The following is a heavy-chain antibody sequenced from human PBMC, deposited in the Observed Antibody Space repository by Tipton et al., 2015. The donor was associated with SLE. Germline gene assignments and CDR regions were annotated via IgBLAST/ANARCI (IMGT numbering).Heavy chain of an antibody. CDR2: IYNSGST. CDR3: ARGHRVRGDPYFDY. V-gene: IGHV4-39*07. D-gene: IGHD3-10*01. CDR1: GGSVTSSPYY. J-gene: IGHJ4*02. Sequence: TLSLTCTVSGGSVTSSPYYWSWIRQPPGKGLEWIGSIYNSGSTYYNPSLKSRVTISVDTSKNQFSLKLSSVTAADTAVYYCARGHRVRGDPYFDYWGQGTLVTVSS.